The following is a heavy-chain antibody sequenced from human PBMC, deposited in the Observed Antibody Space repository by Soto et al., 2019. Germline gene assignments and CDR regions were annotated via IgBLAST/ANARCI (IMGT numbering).Heavy chain of an antibody. D-gene: IGHD6-25*01. J-gene: IGHJ4*02. Sequence: PSETLSLTCTVSRGSISSYYWSWVRQPPGKGLEWIGYISHSGSTNYTPSLKSRVSISADTSKNQFSLKLTSVTAADTAVYYCARVSSGVRYFDYWGQGILVTVSS. CDR3: ARVSSGVRYFDY. CDR1: RGSISSYY. CDR2: ISHSGST. V-gene: IGHV4-59*01.